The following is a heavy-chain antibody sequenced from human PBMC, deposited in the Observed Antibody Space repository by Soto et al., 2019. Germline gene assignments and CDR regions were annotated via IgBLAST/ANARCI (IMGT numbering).Heavy chain of an antibody. CDR2: VWYDGGNK. J-gene: IGHJ6*02. CDR1: GFTDSSYG. V-gene: IGHV3-33*01. Sequence: QVQLVESGGGVVQPGRSLRLSCAASGFTDSSYGMHWVRQAPGKGLEWVALVWYDGGNKYYADSVKGRFTISRDNSKNTLYLQMNSLRDEDTAVYYCVRAAGYSGNDYVYYYGMDVLGQGTTVTVSS. CDR3: VRAAGYSGNDYVYYYGMDV. D-gene: IGHD5-12*01.